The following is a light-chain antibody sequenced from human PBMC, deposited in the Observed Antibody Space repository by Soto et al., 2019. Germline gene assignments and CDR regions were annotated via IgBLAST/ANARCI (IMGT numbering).Light chain of an antibody. CDR1: QSVISSY. Sequence: EIVLTQSPGTLSLSPGERATLSCRASQSVISSYLAWYQQKPGQAPRLLIYGASSRATGIPDRFSGSGSGTDFTLTISRLEPEDFAVYYCLQRSNWLTFGGGTRLEI. CDR2: GAS. CDR3: LQRSNWLT. J-gene: IGKJ5*01. V-gene: IGKV3D-20*02.